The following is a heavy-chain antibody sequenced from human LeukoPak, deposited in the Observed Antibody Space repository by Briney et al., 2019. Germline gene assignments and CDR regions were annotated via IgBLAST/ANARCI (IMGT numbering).Heavy chain of an antibody. J-gene: IGHJ5*02. CDR3: ARGYSSGWNGRVAFDP. Sequence: KPSETLSLTCSVSGGSVSSYYWNWLRQPPGKGLEWIEFFYHSGGTHYNPSLKSRVTISLDTSKSQVSLNLNSVTAADTAVYYCARGYSSGWNGRVAFDPWGQGTLVTVSS. CDR1: GGSVSSYY. D-gene: IGHD6-19*01. CDR2: FYHSGGT. V-gene: IGHV4-59*02.